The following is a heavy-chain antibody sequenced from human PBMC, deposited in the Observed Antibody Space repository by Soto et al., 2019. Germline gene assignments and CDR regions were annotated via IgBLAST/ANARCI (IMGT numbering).Heavy chain of an antibody. CDR3: VTRPRVLQSSPPRLDS. J-gene: IGHJ4*02. CDR1: GLTFSGYG. V-gene: IGHV3-23*01. Sequence: EVQLLESGGGLVQPVGSLRLSCAASGLTFSGYGMSWVRQAPGTGLEWVSAISGSGSTTYYADSVKGRFTSSRDDSKNILFLQMNSLRSEDTAVYYCVTRPRVLQSSPPRLDSWGQGTLVTVSS. CDR2: ISGSGSTT. D-gene: IGHD4-4*01.